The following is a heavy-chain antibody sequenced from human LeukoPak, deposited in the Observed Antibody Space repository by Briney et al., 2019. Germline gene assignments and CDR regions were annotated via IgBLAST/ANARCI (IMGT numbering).Heavy chain of an antibody. CDR2: IKANGRET. D-gene: IGHD3-16*01. V-gene: IGHV3-7*01. J-gene: IGHJ4*02. CDR1: GFTFSTYW. CDR3: AKGGYVDY. Sequence: GGSLRLSCAASGFTFSTYWMTWVRQAPGKGLEWVANIKANGRETYYVDSVKGRFTISRDNAQKSLYLQLNSVRVEDTAIYYCAKGGYVDYCGQGSLVTVSS.